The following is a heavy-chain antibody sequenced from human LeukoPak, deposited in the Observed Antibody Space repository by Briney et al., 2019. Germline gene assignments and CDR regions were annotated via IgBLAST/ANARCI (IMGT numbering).Heavy chain of an antibody. CDR2: IRSSGSTI. V-gene: IGHV3-11*01. CDR3: ARDGSTYCSSTSCYSGYYYYGMDV. CDR1: GFTFSDYY. Sequence: GGSLRLSCAASGFTFSDYYMSWIRQAPGKGLEWVSYIRSSGSTIYYADSVKARFTISRDNAKNSLYLQMNSLRAKDTAVYYCARDGSTYCSSTSCYSGYYYYGMDVWGQGTTVTVSS. D-gene: IGHD2-2*01. J-gene: IGHJ6*02.